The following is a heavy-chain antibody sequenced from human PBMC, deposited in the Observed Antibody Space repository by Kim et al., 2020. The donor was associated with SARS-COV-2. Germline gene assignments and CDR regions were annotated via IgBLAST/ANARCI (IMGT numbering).Heavy chain of an antibody. CDR1: GDSVSSNSAA. CDR3: ARFVAVPAANWENWFDP. V-gene: IGHV6-1*01. D-gene: IGHD2-2*01. Sequence: SQTLSLTCAISGDSVSSNSAAWNWIRQSPSRGLEWLGRTYYRSKWYNDYAVSVKSRITINPDTSKNQFSLQLNSVTPEDTAVYYCARFVAVPAANWENWFDPWGQGTLVTVSS. CDR2: TYYRSKWYN. J-gene: IGHJ5*02.